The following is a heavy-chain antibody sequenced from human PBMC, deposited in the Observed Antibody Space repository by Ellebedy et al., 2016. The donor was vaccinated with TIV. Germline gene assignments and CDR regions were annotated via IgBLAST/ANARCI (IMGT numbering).Heavy chain of an antibody. Sequence: SETLSLXXTVSGGSISSYYWGWIRQPPGKGLEWIGSIYYSGSTYYNPSLKSRVTISVDTSKNQFSLKLSSVTAADTAVYYCARHDRFGDLPLYWGQGTLVTVSS. CDR3: ARHDRFGDLPLY. J-gene: IGHJ4*02. CDR2: IYYSGST. V-gene: IGHV4-39*01. CDR1: GGSISSYY. D-gene: IGHD3-10*01.